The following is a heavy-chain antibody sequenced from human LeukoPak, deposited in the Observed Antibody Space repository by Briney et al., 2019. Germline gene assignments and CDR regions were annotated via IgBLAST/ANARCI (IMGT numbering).Heavy chain of an antibody. V-gene: IGHV1-18*04. J-gene: IGHJ4*02. CDR1: GYTFTSYG. Sequence: AAVKVSCKGSGYTFTSYGISWGRQDPGQGLELMGWISAYNGNTNYAQKLQGRVTMTTDTSKSTAYMELRSLRSEDTAVYYCARGGLLWFGELPNPGDYWGQGTLVTVSS. CDR2: ISAYNGNT. CDR3: ARGGLLWFGELPNPGDY. D-gene: IGHD3-10*01.